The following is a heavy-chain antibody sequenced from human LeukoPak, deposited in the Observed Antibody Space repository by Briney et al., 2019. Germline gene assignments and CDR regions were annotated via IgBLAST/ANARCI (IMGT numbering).Heavy chain of an antibody. D-gene: IGHD6-13*01. V-gene: IGHV3-9*01. CDR2: ISWNSGSI. Sequence: GGSLRLSCAASGFTFDDYAMHWVRQAPGKGLEWVSGISWNSGSIGYADSVKGRFTISRDNAKNSLYLQMNSLRAEDTALYYCAKVGSSWYRAPAEYFQHWGQGTLVTVSS. CDR1: GFTFDDYA. CDR3: AKVGSSWYRAPAEYFQH. J-gene: IGHJ1*01.